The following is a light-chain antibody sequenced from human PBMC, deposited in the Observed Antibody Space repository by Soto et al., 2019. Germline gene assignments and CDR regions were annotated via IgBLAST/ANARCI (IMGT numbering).Light chain of an antibody. CDR1: QSVSSRF. V-gene: IGKV3D-20*01. CDR3: QQYGGSPVT. CDR2: DAS. Sequence: EIVLTHSPATLSLSPGESATLSSGASQSVSSRFLAWYQQKPGRAPGVLIYDASTRATGVPDRFSGSGSGTDFTLTISRLEPEDFAVYYCQQYGGSPVTFGQGTRLEIK. J-gene: IGKJ5*01.